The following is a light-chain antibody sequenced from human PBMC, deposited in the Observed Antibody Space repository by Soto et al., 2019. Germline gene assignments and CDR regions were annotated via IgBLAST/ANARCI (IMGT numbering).Light chain of an antibody. CDR1: QSVSNNY. Sequence: SALPPSAGTLSLSPGERAPLSCRASQSVSNNYLAWYQQKPGQAPRLLIYGASNRATGIPDRFSGSGSGTDFTLTISRLEPEEFAVYYCQQYGSSGTVGQGTKVDIK. J-gene: IGKJ1*01. V-gene: IGKV3-20*01. CDR3: QQYGSSGT. CDR2: GAS.